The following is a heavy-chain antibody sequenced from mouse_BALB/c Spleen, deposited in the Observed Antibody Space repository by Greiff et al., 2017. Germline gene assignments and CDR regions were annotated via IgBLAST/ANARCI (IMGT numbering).Heavy chain of an antibody. Sequence: EVQRVESGGGLVKPGGSLKLSCAASGFSFSSYTMSWVRQTPEKRLEWVATISSGGGNTYYPDSVKGRFTISRDNAKNHLYLQMSSLRSEDTALYYCARPYDYNGFAYWGQGTVVTVSA. CDR1: GFSFSSYT. CDR3: ARPYDYNGFAY. V-gene: IGHV5-9*03. J-gene: IGHJ3*01. CDR2: ISSGGGNT. D-gene: IGHD2-4*01.